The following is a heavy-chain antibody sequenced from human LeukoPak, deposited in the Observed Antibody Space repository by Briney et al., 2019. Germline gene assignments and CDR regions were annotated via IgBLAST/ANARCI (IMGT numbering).Heavy chain of an antibody. J-gene: IGHJ6*02. CDR1: GYTFTSYD. CDR2: MNPNSGNT. CDR3: ARSYYDFWSGWGDYYGMDV. D-gene: IGHD3-3*01. Sequence: ASVKVSCKASGYTFTSYDINWVRQATGQGLEWMGWMNPNSGNTGYAQKFQGRVTMTRNTSISTAYMELGSLRSEDTAVYYCARSYYDFWSGWGDYYGMDVWGQGTTVTVSS. V-gene: IGHV1-8*01.